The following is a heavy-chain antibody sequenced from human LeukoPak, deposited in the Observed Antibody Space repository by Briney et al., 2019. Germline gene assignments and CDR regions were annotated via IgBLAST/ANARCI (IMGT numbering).Heavy chain of an antibody. Sequence: GASVKVSCKASGYTFTSYAMHWVRQAPGQRLEWMGWINAGNGNTKYSQEFQGRVTITRDTSASTAYMELSSLRSEDMAVYYCARDQALYDNIGIAPDYWGQGTLVTVSS. V-gene: IGHV1-3*03. J-gene: IGHJ4*02. CDR2: INAGNGNT. CDR3: ARDQALYDNIGIAPDY. CDR1: GYTFTSYA. D-gene: IGHD3-22*01.